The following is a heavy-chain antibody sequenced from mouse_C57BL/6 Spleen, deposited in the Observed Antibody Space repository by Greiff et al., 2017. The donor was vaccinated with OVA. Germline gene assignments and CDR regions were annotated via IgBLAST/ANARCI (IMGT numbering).Heavy chain of an antibody. Sequence: EVQLVESGPGLVKPSESLSLTCSVTGYSITGGYYWNWLRQFPGNKLEWMGYISYDGSNNYNPALKNRISITRDTSKNQFLLKLNSVTTEDTATYYCARRDWDPFDYWGQGTTLTVSS. V-gene: IGHV3-6*01. CDR3: ARRDWDPFDY. CDR1: GYSITGGYY. D-gene: IGHD4-1*01. CDR2: ISYDGSN. J-gene: IGHJ2*01.